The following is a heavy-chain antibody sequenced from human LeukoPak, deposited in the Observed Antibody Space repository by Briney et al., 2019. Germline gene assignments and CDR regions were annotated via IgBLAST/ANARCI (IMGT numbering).Heavy chain of an antibody. CDR2: IIPIFGTA. CDR1: GGTFSSYA. CDR3: ARDRRRIVGATLDY. Sequence: ASVKVSCKASGGTFSSYAISWVRQAPGQGLEWMGGIIPIFGTANYAQKFQGRVTITADKSTGTAYMELSSLRSEDTAVYYCARDRRRIVGATLDYWGQGTLVTVSS. V-gene: IGHV1-69*06. D-gene: IGHD1-26*01. J-gene: IGHJ4*02.